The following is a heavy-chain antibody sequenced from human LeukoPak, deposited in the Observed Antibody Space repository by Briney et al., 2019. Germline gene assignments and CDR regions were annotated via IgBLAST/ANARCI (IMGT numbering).Heavy chain of an antibody. V-gene: IGHV4-34*01. Sequence: PSETLSLTCAGYGWSFSGYYWSWIRQPPGKGLEWIGEINHSGSTNYNPSLKSRVTISVDTSKNQFSLKLSSVTAADTAVYYCARGYGSGSYYNGFDYWGQGTLVTVSS. CDR3: ARGYGSGSYYNGFDY. CDR1: GWSFSGYY. D-gene: IGHD3-10*01. J-gene: IGHJ4*02. CDR2: INHSGST.